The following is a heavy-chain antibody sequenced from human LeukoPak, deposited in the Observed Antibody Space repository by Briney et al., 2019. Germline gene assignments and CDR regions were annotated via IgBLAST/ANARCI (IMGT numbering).Heavy chain of an antibody. Sequence: SETLSLTCTVTGDSISSTSGFWGWIRQPPGKGMEWIGTIHYAGTIYYNPSFKSRLTISVDTSKNQFSLELSSVTAADTAVYYCARHQKYLQRPFDKWGQGTLVAVSS. CDR2: IHYAGTI. V-gene: IGHV4-39*01. J-gene: IGHJ4*02. D-gene: IGHD1-1*01. CDR1: GDSISSTSGF. CDR3: ARHQKYLQRPFDK.